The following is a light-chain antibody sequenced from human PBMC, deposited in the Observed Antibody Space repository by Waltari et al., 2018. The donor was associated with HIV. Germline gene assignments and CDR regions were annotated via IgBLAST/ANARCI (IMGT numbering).Light chain of an antibody. CDR1: KLGDKY. J-gene: IGLJ2*01. Sequence: SYDLTQPPSVSVSPGQTASIPCPGDKLGDKYACWYQQKPGQSPVLVIYQDRKRPSGIPERFSGSNSGNTATLTISEIQAMDEADYYCQAWDSSTVVFGGGTKLTVL. CDR2: QDR. CDR3: QAWDSSTVV. V-gene: IGLV3-1*01.